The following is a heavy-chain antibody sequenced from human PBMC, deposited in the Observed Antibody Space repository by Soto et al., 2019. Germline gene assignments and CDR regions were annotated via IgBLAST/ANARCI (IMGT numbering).Heavy chain of an antibody. V-gene: IGHV3-30-3*01. CDR1: TFVFSVYT. Sequence: QLKLEESGGGVVQPGGSLRLSCTTSTFVFSVYTLHWVRQAPGKGLERVALISHDGSNKYYTDSVKGRFSISRDNSKDTLYLQMNSLGPEDTAVYFCARDKDQHEFCGGPLDSWGPGTPVTVSA. D-gene: IGHD2-21*01. CDR2: ISHDGSNK. J-gene: IGHJ4*02. CDR3: ARDKDQHEFCGGPLDS.